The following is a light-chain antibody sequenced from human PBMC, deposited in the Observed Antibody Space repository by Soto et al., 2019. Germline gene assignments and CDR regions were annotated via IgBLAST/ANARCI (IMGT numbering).Light chain of an antibody. CDR2: EVS. Sequence: QSVLTQPPSASGSPGQSVTISCTGTSSDVGGYKYVSWYQQHPGKAPKLILYEVSKRPSGVPDRFSGSKSGNTASLTVSGLPAEDEADYYCNSYAGSIYVFGPGTKLTVL. V-gene: IGLV2-8*01. J-gene: IGLJ1*01. CDR3: NSYAGSIYV. CDR1: SSDVGGYKY.